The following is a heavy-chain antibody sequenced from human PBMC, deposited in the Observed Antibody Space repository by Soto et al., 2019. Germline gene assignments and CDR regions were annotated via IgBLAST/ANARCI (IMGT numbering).Heavy chain of an antibody. CDR1: GYTFTSYY. V-gene: IGHV1-46*03. CDR3: ARGRRRENIVGATRVYYYYGMDV. Sequence: ASVKVSCEASGYTFTSYYMHWVRQAPGQGLEWMGIINPSGGSTSYAQKFQGRVTMTRDTSTSTVYMELSSLRSEDTAVYYCARGRRRENIVGATRVYYYYGMDVWGQGTTVTVSS. J-gene: IGHJ6*02. CDR2: INPSGGST. D-gene: IGHD1-26*01.